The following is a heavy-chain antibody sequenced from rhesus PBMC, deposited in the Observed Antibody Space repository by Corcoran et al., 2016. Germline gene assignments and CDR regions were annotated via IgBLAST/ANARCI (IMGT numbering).Heavy chain of an antibody. CDR2: IYGGSGTT. V-gene: IGHV4S7*01. J-gene: IGHJ4*01. Sequence: QVQLQESGPGLVKPSETLSLTCAVYGGSISDYYYWSWIRQPPGKGLEWIGQIYGGSGTTDSNPSLKMRVTVSKDTSKNQFSLKLSSVTAADTAVYYCARDLGIAAAGTKNYWGQGVLVTVSS. D-gene: IGHD6-31*01. CDR1: GGSISDYYY. CDR3: ARDLGIAAAGTKNY.